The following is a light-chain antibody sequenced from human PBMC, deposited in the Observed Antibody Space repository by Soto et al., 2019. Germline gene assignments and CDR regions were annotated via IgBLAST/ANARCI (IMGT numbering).Light chain of an antibody. V-gene: IGLV7-46*01. CDR3: LLSYSGALVV. CDR2: DTS. Sequence: QAVVTQEPSLTVSPGGTVTLTCGSSTGAVTSGHYPYWFQQKPGQAPRTLIYDTSNKHSWTPARFSGSLLGGKAALTLSGAQPEDEAEYYCLLSYSGALVVFGGGPKLTVL. J-gene: IGLJ2*01. CDR1: TGAVTSGHY.